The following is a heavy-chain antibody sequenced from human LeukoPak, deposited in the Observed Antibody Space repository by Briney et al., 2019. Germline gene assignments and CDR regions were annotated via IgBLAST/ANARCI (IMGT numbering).Heavy chain of an antibody. CDR2: ISGSGDRT. J-gene: IGHJ4*02. CDR1: GFTFSSYA. V-gene: IGHV3-23*01. D-gene: IGHD2-15*01. Sequence: AGSLRLSCAASGFTFSSYAMSWVRQAPGKGLEWVSAISGSGDRTYYADSVRGRFTISRDSSKSTLFLQMDSLRAEDTAVYYCAKGRFCTGRGCYSTAPDYWGQGTLVTVSS. CDR3: AKGRFCTGRGCYSTAPDY.